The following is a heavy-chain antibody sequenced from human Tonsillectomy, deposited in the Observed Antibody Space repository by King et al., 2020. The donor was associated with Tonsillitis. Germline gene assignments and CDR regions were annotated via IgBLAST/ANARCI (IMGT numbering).Heavy chain of an antibody. CDR2: IYYSGST. CDR1: GGSISSYY. D-gene: IGHD2-21*02. CDR3: ARQDCGGDCNYYYYYYMDV. J-gene: IGHJ6*03. Sequence: QLQESGPGLVKPSETLSLTCTVSGGSISSYYWSWIRQPPGKGLEWIGYIYYSGSTNYNPSLKSRVTISVDTSKNQFSLKLSSVTAADTAVYYCARQDCGGDCNYYYYYYMDVWGKGTTVTVSS. V-gene: IGHV4-59*08.